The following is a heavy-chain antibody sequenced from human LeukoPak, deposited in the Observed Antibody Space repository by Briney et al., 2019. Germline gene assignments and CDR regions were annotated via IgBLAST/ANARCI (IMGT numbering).Heavy chain of an antibody. Sequence: SETLSLNCSVSGGSISSYYWSWIRQPPGKGLEWIGYIYYSGSTNYNPSLKRRVTISVDTSKNQFSLKLSSVTAADTAVYYCARTYYDSSGYYYPYYFDYWGQGTLVTVSS. CDR2: IYYSGST. D-gene: IGHD3-22*01. CDR3: ARTYYDSSGYYYPYYFDY. V-gene: IGHV4-59*01. CDR1: GGSISSYY. J-gene: IGHJ4*02.